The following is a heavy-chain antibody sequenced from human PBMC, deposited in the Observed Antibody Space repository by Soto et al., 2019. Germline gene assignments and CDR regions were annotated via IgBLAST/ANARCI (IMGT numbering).Heavy chain of an antibody. Sequence: EVKLLESVGGLVQPGGALRLSCATSGFTFSSHAMSWVRQAPGKGLEWISSISAGSEGAYYADSVRGRFTISRDNSNNTLFLQMNSLRAEDTAVYYCARDLCLYLHWGQGTLVTVSS. CDR2: ISAGSEGA. V-gene: IGHV3-23*01. J-gene: IGHJ4*02. CDR3: ARDLCLYLH. CDR1: GFTFSSHA. D-gene: IGHD2-15*01.